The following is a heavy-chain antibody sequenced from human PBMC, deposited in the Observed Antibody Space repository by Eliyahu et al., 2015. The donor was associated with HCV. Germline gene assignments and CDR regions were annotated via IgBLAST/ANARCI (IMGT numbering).Heavy chain of an antibody. J-gene: IGHJ4*02. Sequence: VQLVQSGAXVRKPGESLXISCQGPGYSFASYWXGWVRPWPGQALEWMGIVHPGDSDTRYSPSFPGQVIISADKSIATAYLQWTSLKASDTAMYYCARHQKCTDSSCHLDFWGQGTLVTVST. CDR3: ARHQKCTDSSCHLDF. D-gene: IGHD3-22*01. V-gene: IGHV5-51*01. CDR1: GYSFASYW. CDR2: VHPGDSDT.